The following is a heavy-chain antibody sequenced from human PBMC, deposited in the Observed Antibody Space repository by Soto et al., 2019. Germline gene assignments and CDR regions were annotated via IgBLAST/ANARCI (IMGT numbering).Heavy chain of an antibody. CDR3: AKAYFVWSSEQPYYFAY. CDR1: GFTFSNYA. CDR2: ISGSGGRS. D-gene: IGHD3-16*01. Sequence: EVQLLDSGGGLVQPGGSLRLSCAASGFTFSNYAMTWVRQGPGNGLEWVSGISGSGGRSYYADSVKGRCTISRDNSKSTLYLQMNSLRAEDTAVYYCAKAYFVWSSEQPYYFAYWGQGPLVTVSS. J-gene: IGHJ4*02. V-gene: IGHV3-23*01.